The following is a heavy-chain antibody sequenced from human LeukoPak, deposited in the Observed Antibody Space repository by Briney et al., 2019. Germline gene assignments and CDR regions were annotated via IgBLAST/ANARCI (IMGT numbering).Heavy chain of an antibody. CDR3: ARDLNTAMVIEH. J-gene: IGHJ4*02. V-gene: IGHV3-74*01. CDR1: GFTFSNYW. D-gene: IGHD5-18*01. Sequence: GGSLRLSCAVSGFTFSNYWMHWVRQAPGKGLVWVSRINSDGSSTSYADAVKGRFTISRDNAKNTLYLQMNSLRGDDTAVYYCARDLNTAMVIEHWGQGTPVTVSS. CDR2: INSDGSST.